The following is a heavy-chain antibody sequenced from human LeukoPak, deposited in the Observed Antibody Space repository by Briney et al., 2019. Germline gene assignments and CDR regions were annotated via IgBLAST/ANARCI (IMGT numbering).Heavy chain of an antibody. CDR2: INSGSSTI. CDR1: EFSLRSYS. CDR3: ARVLLERPGIDSFDM. J-gene: IGHJ3*02. V-gene: IGHV3-48*01. Sequence: GGSLRLSCGASEFSLRSYSMDWVRQAPGKGLEWVSHINSGSSTIYYADSVKGRFTISRDNAGHSLYLHMNSLRAEDTAVYYCARVLLERPGIDSFDMWGQGTMVTVSS. D-gene: IGHD1-1*01.